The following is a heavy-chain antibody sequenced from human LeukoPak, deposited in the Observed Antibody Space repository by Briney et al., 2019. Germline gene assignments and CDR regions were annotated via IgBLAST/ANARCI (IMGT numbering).Heavy chain of an antibody. CDR3: AKDRSPVGATTGDAFDI. CDR1: GFTFSSYS. Sequence: GGSLRLSCAASGFTFSSYSMNWVRQAPGKGLEWVSSISSSSSYIYYADSVKGRFTISRDNSKNTLYLQMNSLRAEDTAVYYCAKDRSPVGATTGDAFDIWGQGTMVTVSS. V-gene: IGHV3-21*04. CDR2: ISSSSSYI. D-gene: IGHD1-26*01. J-gene: IGHJ3*02.